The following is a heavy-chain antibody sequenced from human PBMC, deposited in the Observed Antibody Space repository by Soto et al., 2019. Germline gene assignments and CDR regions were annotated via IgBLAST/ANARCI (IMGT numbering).Heavy chain of an antibody. CDR1: GYTFTGYY. Sequence: ASLKVSCKASGYTFTGYYMHWVRQTPGQGLEWMGWINPNSGGTNYAQKFQGRVTMTRDTSISTAYMELSRLRSDDTAVYYCARDYYDSSGYYPKYYFDYWGQGTLVTVSS. CDR3: ARDYYDSSGYYPKYYFDY. D-gene: IGHD3-22*01. CDR2: INPNSGGT. J-gene: IGHJ4*02. V-gene: IGHV1-2*02.